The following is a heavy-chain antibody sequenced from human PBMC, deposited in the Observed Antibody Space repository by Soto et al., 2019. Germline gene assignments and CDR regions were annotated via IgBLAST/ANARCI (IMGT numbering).Heavy chain of an antibody. D-gene: IGHD1-1*01. CDR2: ISGSGGST. CDR1: GFTFSSFA. J-gene: IGHJ4*02. V-gene: IGHV3-23*01. Sequence: GGSLRLSCAASGFTFSSFAMSWVRQAPGKGLEWVSAISGSGGSTHYADSVKGRFTISRDNSKKTLYLQMNSLRAEDTAVYYCAKDRRCSSPSGYNFDYCGQGTLVTVSS. CDR3: AKDRRCSSPSGYNFDY.